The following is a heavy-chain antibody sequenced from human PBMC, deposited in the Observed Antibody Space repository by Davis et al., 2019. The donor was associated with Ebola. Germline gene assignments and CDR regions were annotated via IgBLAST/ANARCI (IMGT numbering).Heavy chain of an antibody. CDR3: ASQGHKVQYLIHDY. Sequence: GESLKISCKGSGYSFTNYWIGWVRQMPGKGLEWMGIIYPDDSDTRYSPSFEGQVTISADKSINTAYLQWGSLMASDTAMYYCASQGHKVQYLIHDYWGRGTLVTVSS. CDR2: IYPDDSDT. V-gene: IGHV5-51*01. J-gene: IGHJ4*02. CDR1: GYSFTNYW. D-gene: IGHD2-2*01.